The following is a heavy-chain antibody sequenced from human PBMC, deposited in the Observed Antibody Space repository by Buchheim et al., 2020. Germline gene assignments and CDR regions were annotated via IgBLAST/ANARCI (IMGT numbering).Heavy chain of an antibody. Sequence: QVQLVESGGGVVQPGRSLRLSCAASGFTFSSYAMHWVRQAPGKGLEWVAVISYDGSNKYYADSVKGRFTISRDNSKNTLYLQMNSLRAEDTAVYYCASLSPFDYWGQGTL. V-gene: IGHV3-30-3*01. CDR1: GFTFSSYA. CDR3: ASLSPFDY. CDR2: ISYDGSNK. D-gene: IGHD2/OR15-2a*01. J-gene: IGHJ4*02.